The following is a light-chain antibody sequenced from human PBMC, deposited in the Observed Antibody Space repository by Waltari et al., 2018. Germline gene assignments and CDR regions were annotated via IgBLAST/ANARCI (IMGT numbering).Light chain of an antibody. CDR3: QQYYSRRT. V-gene: IGKV4-1*01. J-gene: IGKJ1*01. Sequence: DIVMTQSPDSLAVSLGERATINCKSSQSLLYNSNNKNYLAWYQHKPGQPPKLLFYWASTRHSGVADRCSGSVSATDFTLTSSSLQAEDVAVYYCQQYYSRRTFGQGTRVEIK. CDR1: QSLLYNSNNKNY. CDR2: WAS.